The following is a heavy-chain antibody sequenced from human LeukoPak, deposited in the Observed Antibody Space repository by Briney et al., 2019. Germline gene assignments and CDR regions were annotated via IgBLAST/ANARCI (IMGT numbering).Heavy chain of an antibody. Sequence: SETLSLTCTVSGGSISSSSYYWGWIRQPPGKGLEWIGSIYYSGSTYYNPSLMSRVTISVDTSKNQFSLKLSSVTAADTAVYYCARDRVMNWYIAVAGTRHHTFDYWGQGTLVTVSS. CDR3: ARDRVMNWYIAVAGTRHHTFDY. CDR2: IYYSGST. J-gene: IGHJ4*02. D-gene: IGHD6-19*01. CDR1: GGSISSSSYY. V-gene: IGHV4-39*07.